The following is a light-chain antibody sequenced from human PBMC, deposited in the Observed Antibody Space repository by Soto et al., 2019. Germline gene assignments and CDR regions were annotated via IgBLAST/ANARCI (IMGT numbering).Light chain of an antibody. V-gene: IGLV2-23*02. Sequence: QSALTQPASVSGSPGQSITISCTGASSDVGTYNLVSWYQQHPGNAPKLIIYEVNKRPSGVSSRFSGSKSGNTASLTISWLQAEDEADYYCCSYAGSSTSVFGGGTKLTVL. CDR1: SSDVGTYNL. CDR2: EVN. J-gene: IGLJ2*01. CDR3: CSYAGSSTSV.